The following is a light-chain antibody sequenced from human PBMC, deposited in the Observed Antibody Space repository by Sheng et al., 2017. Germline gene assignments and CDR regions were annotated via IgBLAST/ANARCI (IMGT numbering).Light chain of an antibody. J-gene: IGKJ5*01. CDR2: DAS. Sequence: EIVLTQSPATLSLSPGERATLSCRASQSVSSYLAWYQQKQPGQAPRLLIYDASNRATGIPARFSGSGSGTDFTLTISSLEPEDFAVYYCQQRTNWPITFGQGTRLEIK. CDR3: QQRTNWPIT. CDR1: QSVSSY. V-gene: IGKV3-11*01.